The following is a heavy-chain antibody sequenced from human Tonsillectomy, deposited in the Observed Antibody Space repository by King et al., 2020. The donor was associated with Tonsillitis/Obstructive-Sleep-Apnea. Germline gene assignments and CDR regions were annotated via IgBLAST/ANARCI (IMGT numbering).Heavy chain of an antibody. CDR3: ARTGDLSSSWFYNWFDP. CDR1: SDSISSGGYY. Sequence: QLQESGPGLVKPSQTLSLTCTVSSDSISSGGYYWSWIRQHPGKCLEWIGFIAYTGSTCYNPSLQSLVTISVDTSMNQFSLRLRSVTASDTAVYYCARTGDLSSSWFYNWFDPWGQGTLVTVSS. D-gene: IGHD6-13*01. V-gene: IGHV4-31*01. J-gene: IGHJ5*02. CDR2: IAYTGST.